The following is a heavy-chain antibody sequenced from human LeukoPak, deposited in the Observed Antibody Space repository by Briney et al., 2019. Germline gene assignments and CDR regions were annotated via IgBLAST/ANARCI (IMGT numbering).Heavy chain of an antibody. CDR1: GGSISSHY. J-gene: IGHJ5*02. CDR3: ARGIDDYGDEYNWFDP. CDR2: IYYSGST. V-gene: IGHV4-59*11. D-gene: IGHD4-17*01. Sequence: PSETLSLTCTVSGGSISSHYWSWIRQPPGKGLEWIGYIYYSGSTNYNPPLKSRVTISVDTSKNQFSLKLSSVTAADTAVYYCARGIDDYGDEYNWFDPWGQGTLVTVSS.